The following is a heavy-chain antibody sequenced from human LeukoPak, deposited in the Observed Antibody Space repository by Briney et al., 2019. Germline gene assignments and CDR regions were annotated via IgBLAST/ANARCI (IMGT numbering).Heavy chain of an antibody. CDR2: IYTSGST. Sequence: SETLSLTCTVSGGSLSSYYWSWIRQPAGKGLEWIGRIYTSGSTNYKPSLKSRVTMSVDTSKNQFSLQLSSVTAADTAVYYCARDRKVGDSWFDPWGQGTLVTVSS. CDR3: ARDRKVGDSWFDP. D-gene: IGHD1-26*01. CDR1: GGSLSSYY. J-gene: IGHJ5*02. V-gene: IGHV4-4*07.